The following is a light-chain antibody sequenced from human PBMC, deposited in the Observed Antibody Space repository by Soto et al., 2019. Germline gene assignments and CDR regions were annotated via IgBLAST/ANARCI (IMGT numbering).Light chain of an antibody. Sequence: VLTQSPGTLSLSPGERATLSCRARQSVSSANLAWYQKKPGQAPRVLIYGAATRATGIPDRFSGSGSGTDFILTISRLEPEDFAVYYCQQYDNPPYTFGQGTNLEIK. J-gene: IGKJ2*01. CDR1: QSVSSAN. CDR3: QQYDNPPYT. CDR2: GAA. V-gene: IGKV3-20*01.